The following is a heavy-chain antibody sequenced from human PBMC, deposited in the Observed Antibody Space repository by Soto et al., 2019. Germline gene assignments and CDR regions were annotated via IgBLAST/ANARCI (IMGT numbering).Heavy chain of an antibody. CDR2: ISYDGSNK. J-gene: IGHJ6*02. Sequence: QVQLVESGGGVVQPGRSLRLSCAASGFTFSSYAMHWVRQAPGKGLEWVAVISYDGSNKYYADSVKGRFTISRDNSKNTRYLQMNSLRAEDTAVYYCARDFWEVVGATFRFSSRYYYGMDVWGQGTTVTVSS. CDR1: GFTFSSYA. V-gene: IGHV3-30-3*01. CDR3: ARDFWEVVGATFRFSSRYYYGMDV. D-gene: IGHD1-26*01.